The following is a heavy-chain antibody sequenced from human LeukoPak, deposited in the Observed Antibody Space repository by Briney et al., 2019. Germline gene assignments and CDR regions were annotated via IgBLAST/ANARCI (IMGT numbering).Heavy chain of an antibody. CDR2: INGNGGGS. CDR3: ARYYGSGSFQDGMDV. D-gene: IGHD3-10*01. V-gene: IGHV3-23*01. Sequence: GGSLRLSCAASGFTFSDHAMSWVRQAPAKGLEWVSSINGNGGGSYYIDSVKGRFTVSIDNSKNTLYLQMNSLRAEDTAVYYCARYYGSGSFQDGMDVWGQGTTVTVSS. CDR1: GFTFSDHA. J-gene: IGHJ6*02.